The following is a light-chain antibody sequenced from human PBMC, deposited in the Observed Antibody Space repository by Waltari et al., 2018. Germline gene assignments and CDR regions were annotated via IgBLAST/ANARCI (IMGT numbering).Light chain of an antibody. Sequence: SYVLTQPPSVSVAPGKTARITCGGNNIGSKSVHWYQQKTGQAPVLVIYYDSDWPSGILYRVSGSNSGNTATLTISRVEAGDEADYYCQVWDSISDRFGGGTSLTVL. CDR2: YDS. CDR1: NIGSKS. V-gene: IGLV3-21*04. J-gene: IGLJ2*01. CDR3: QVWDSISDR.